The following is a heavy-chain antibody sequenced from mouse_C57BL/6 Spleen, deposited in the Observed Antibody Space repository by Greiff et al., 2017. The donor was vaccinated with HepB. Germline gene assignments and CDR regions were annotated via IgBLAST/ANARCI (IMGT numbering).Heavy chain of an antibody. CDR3: ARHEDNAGGNDLFAY. Sequence: KQSGAELVKPGASVKLSCKASGYTFTEYTIPWVKQRSGQGLEWIGWFYPGSGSIKYNEKFKDKATLIADKSSRTVYMELSRLTSEDSAVYVGARHEDNAGGNDLFAYWGQGTLVTVSA. J-gene: IGHJ3*01. D-gene: IGHD2-2*01. CDR1: GYTFTEYT. V-gene: IGHV1-62-2*01. CDR2: FYPGSGSI.